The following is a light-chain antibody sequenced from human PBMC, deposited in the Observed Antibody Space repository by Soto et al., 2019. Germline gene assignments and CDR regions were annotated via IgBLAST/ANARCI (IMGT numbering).Light chain of an antibody. CDR1: QSVSSN. CDR3: QQRYSSPPP. V-gene: IGKV3-15*01. J-gene: IGKJ1*01. CDR2: GAS. Sequence: EIVMTQSPATLSVSPGERATLSCRASQSVSSNLAWYQQKPGQAPRLLIYGASTMDTGVPARFSGSGSGTDFTLTISSLQPYDFATYYCQQRYSSPPPFGQGPKVDIK.